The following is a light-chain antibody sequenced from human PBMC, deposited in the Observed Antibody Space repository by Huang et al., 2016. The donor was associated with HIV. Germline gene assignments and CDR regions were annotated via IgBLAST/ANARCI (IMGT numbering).Light chain of an antibody. CDR3: QQYDNWPET. V-gene: IGKV3-15*01. Sequence: EIVMTQSPATLSVSPGERATLSCRASQSINNNFAWYQQKPGQAPRLLIDGASTRATDIPARFSGSGSGTEFTLTINSLQSEDSAVYYCQQYDNWPETFGQGTKLEIK. CDR2: GAS. J-gene: IGKJ2*01. CDR1: QSINNN.